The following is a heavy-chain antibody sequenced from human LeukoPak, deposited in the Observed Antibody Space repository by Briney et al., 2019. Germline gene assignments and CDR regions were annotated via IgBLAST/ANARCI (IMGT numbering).Heavy chain of an antibody. D-gene: IGHD2-2*01. V-gene: IGHV4-38-2*02. J-gene: IGHJ4*02. CDR1: GYSISSGYY. CDR2: IYHSGST. CDR3: ARVRGYCSSTICYRYYFDY. Sequence: PSETLSLTCTVSGYSISSGYYWGWIRQPPGKGLEWIGTIYHSGSTYYNPSLKSQVTISVDTSKNQFSLKLTSVTAADTAVYYCARVRGYCSSTICYRYYFDYWGQGTLVTVSS.